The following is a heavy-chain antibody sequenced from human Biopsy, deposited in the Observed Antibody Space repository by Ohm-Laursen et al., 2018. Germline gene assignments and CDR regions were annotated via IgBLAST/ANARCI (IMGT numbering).Heavy chain of an antibody. CDR2: NIPILGTG. D-gene: IGHD3-9*01. CDR3: ATKLTGYFHH. V-gene: IGHV1-69*06. Sequence: SVKVSCKAPGGTFSNYGVNWVQQAPGQGLGWLGGNIPILGTGNYAQKFRDRVTVAADTSTSTATMELRSLRSDDTAVYYCATKLTGYFHHWGQGTLVIVSS. J-gene: IGHJ1*01. CDR1: GGTFSNYG.